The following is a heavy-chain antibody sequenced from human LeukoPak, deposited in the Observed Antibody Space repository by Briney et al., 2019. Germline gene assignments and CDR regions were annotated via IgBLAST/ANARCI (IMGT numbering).Heavy chain of an antibody. V-gene: IGHV1-2*02. CDR3: ARVGSSGLRDFDY. D-gene: IGHD3-22*01. CDR1: RYTFTAYY. J-gene: IGHJ4*02. Sequence: ASVKVSCKASRYTFTAYYLHWVRQAAGHGLEWMGWINPKSGGINYAQNFQGRVTMTSDTSITTAYMELSRLRSDDTAVYYCARVGSSGLRDFDYWGQGTLVTVSS. CDR2: INPKSGGI.